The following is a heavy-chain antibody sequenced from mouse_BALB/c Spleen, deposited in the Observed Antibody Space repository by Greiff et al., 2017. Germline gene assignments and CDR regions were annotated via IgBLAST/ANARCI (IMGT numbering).Heavy chain of an antibody. Sequence: VQLKESGGGLVQPGGSRKLSCAASGFTFSSFGMHWVRQAPEKGLEWVAYISSGSSTIYYADTVKGRFTISRDNPKNTLFLQMTSLRSEDTAMYYCARSGGLGRMDYWGQGTSVTVSS. D-gene: IGHD3-3*01. CDR2: ISSGSSTI. J-gene: IGHJ4*01. V-gene: IGHV5-17*02. CDR3: ARSGGLGRMDY. CDR1: GFTFSSFG.